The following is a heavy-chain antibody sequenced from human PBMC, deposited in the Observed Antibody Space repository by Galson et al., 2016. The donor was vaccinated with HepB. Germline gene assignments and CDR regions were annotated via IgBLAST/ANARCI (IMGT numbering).Heavy chain of an antibody. D-gene: IGHD4-23*01. CDR1: GFSFKTYW. V-gene: IGHV3-74*01. J-gene: IGHJ6*04. CDR2: IKNDGTDT. Sequence: SLRLSCAASGFSFKTYWMHWVRQAPGKGLVWVARIKNDGTDTYYADSVKGRFTISRDNAKNTLYLQMNSLRGDDTAVYFCARDELRYGMDVWGNGTTVTVSS. CDR3: ARDELRYGMDV.